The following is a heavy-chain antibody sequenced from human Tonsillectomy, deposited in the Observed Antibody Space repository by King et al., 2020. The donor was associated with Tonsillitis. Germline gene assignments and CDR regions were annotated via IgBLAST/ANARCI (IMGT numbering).Heavy chain of an antibody. J-gene: IGHJ4*02. CDR2: IYHSEST. D-gene: IGHD6-13*01. CDR3: ARERGAIAAAGTFDY. Sequence: QLQESGPGLVKPSGTLSLTCAVSGGSIVSSNWWGWGRQPPGKGLEGIGEIYHSESTNYNPSLKSRVTISVDKSKNQFSLKLSSVTAADTAVYYCARERGAIAAAGTFDYWGQGTLVTVSS. V-gene: IGHV4-4*02. CDR1: GGSIVSSNW.